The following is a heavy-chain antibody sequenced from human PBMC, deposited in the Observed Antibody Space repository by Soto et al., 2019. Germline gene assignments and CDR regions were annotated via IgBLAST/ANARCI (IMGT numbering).Heavy chain of an antibody. D-gene: IGHD6-19*01. CDR3: AKRRVAVAFRDVGYFDY. CDR1: GFTFSSYA. Sequence: WGSLRLSCAASGFTFSSYAMSWVRQAPGKGLEWVSAISGSGGSTYYADSVKGRFTISRDNSKNTLYLQMNSLSAEDTAVYYCAKRRVAVAFRDVGYFDYWGQGTLVTVSS. CDR2: ISGSGGST. V-gene: IGHV3-23*01. J-gene: IGHJ4*02.